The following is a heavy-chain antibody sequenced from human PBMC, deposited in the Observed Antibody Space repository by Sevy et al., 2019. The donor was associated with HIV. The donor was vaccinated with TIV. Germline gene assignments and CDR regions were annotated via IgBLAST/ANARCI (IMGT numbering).Heavy chain of an antibody. J-gene: IGHJ4*02. V-gene: IGHV1-24*01. CDR1: GYTLTEFS. CDR3: ATTKEYYDSSGYPFDS. Sequence: ASVKVSCKVPGYTLTEFSMHWVRQAPGKGLEWMGTLDPEDGERIYSQKFQVRFTMTEDTSTYTAYMELNSLGSEDTAVYYCATTKEYYDSSGYPFDSWGQGTLVTVSS. CDR2: LDPEDGER. D-gene: IGHD3-22*01.